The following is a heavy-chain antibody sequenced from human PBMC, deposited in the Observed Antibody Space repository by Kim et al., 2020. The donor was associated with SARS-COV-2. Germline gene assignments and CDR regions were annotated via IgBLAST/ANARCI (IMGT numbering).Heavy chain of an antibody. V-gene: IGHV3-7*03. CDR2: ISNSGSET. CDR1: GFTSSNHW. Sequence: GGSLRLSCAASGFTSSNHWMNWVRQTPGKGLEWVAIISNSGSETKYVDSVKGRFTISRDSAKNTMFLQMNSLRAEDTAGYYCARGGGWLIEHWGQGTLVTVSS. CDR3: ARGGGWLIEH. J-gene: IGHJ1*01. D-gene: IGHD6-19*01.